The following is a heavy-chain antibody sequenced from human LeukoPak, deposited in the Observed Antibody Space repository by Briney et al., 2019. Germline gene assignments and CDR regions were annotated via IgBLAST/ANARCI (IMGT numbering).Heavy chain of an antibody. CDR2: IYYSGST. D-gene: IGHD4-17*01. V-gene: IGHV4-61*01. J-gene: IGHJ5*02. CDR3: ARAVTRTGGFDP. Sequence: SETLSLTCTVSGGSVSSGCYYWSWIRQPPGKGLEWIGYIYYSGSTNYNPSLKSRVTISVDTSKNQFSLKLSSVTAADTAVYYCARAVTRTGGFDPWGQGTLVTVSS. CDR1: GGSVSSGCYY.